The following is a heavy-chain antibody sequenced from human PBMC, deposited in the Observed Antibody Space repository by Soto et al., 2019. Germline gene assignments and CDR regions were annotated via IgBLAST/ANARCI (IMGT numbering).Heavy chain of an antibody. D-gene: IGHD3-22*01. CDR1: GGSISSGGYY. Sequence: QVQLQESGPGLVKPSQTLSLTCTVSGGSISSGGYYWTWIRQHPGKGLEWIGYIYYSGSTYYNPSLNSRVTISIDTSKNQFSLKLSSVTAADTAVYYCARRRRGFYPYYFDYWGQGTLVTVSS. CDR3: ARRRRGFYPYYFDY. V-gene: IGHV4-31*03. CDR2: IYYSGST. J-gene: IGHJ4*02.